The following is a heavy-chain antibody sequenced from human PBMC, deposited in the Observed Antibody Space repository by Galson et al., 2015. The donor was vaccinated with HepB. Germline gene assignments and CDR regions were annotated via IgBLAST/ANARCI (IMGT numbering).Heavy chain of an antibody. Sequence: LRLSCAASGFTFSSYSMNWVRQAPGKGLEWVSYISSSSSTIYYADSVKGRFTISRDNAKNSLYLQMNSLRDEDTAVYYCARVCRGGDSPWYFDYWGQGTLVTVSS. D-gene: IGHD2-21*02. CDR2: ISSSSSTI. CDR1: GFTFSSYS. V-gene: IGHV3-48*02. J-gene: IGHJ4*02. CDR3: ARVCRGGDSPWYFDY.